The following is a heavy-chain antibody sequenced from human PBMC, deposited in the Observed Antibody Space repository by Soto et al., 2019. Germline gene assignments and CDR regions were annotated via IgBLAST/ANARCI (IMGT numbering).Heavy chain of an antibody. CDR1: GFTFSSYW. Sequence: GGSLRLSCAASGFTFSSYWMHWVRQAPGKGLVWVSRINSDGSSTSYADSVKGRFTISRDNAKNTLYLQMNSMRAEDTSVYYCVRTSLVVAAATREDYWGQGTLVTVSS. D-gene: IGHD2-15*01. CDR3: VRTSLVVAAATREDY. J-gene: IGHJ4*02. CDR2: INSDGSST. V-gene: IGHV3-74*01.